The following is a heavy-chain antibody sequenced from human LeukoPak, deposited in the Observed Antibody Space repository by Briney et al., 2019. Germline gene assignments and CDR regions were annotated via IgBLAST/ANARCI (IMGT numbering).Heavy chain of an antibody. V-gene: IGHV3-23*01. D-gene: IGHD3-10*01. J-gene: IGHJ4*02. CDR2: LSGSGGST. CDR3: ANGEEWFGELRFDY. CDR1: GITLSNYG. Sequence: PGGSLRLSCAVSGITLSNYGMTWVRQAPGKGLEWVAGLSGSGGSTNYADSVKGRFTISRDNAKNTLYLQMNSLRAEDTAVYYCANGEEWFGELRFDYWGQGTLVTVSS.